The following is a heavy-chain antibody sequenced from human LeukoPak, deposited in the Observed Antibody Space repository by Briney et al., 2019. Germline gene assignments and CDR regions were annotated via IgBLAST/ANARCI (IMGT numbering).Heavy chain of an antibody. D-gene: IGHD1-26*01. Sequence: GGSLRLSCAASGFTFSSYGMHWVRQAPGKGLEWVAVISYDGSNKYYADSVKGRFTISRDNSKNTLHLQMNSLRAEDTAVYYCAKDDSGSYLFDYWGQGTLVTVSS. V-gene: IGHV3-30*18. J-gene: IGHJ4*02. CDR3: AKDDSGSYLFDY. CDR1: GFTFSSYG. CDR2: ISYDGSNK.